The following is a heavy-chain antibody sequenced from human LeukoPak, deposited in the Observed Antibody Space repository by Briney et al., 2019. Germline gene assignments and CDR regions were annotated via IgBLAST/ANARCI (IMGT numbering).Heavy chain of an antibody. J-gene: IGHJ6*03. V-gene: IGHV1-8*03. CDR2: MNPNSGNT. Sequence: ASVTVSCKASGYTFTSYDINWVRQATGQGLEWMGWMNPNSGNTGYAQKFQGRVTITRNTSISTAYMELSSLRSEDTAVYYCARGRIAAAGYYYYMDVWGKGTTVTVSS. CDR3: ARGRIAAAGYYYYMDV. D-gene: IGHD6-13*01. CDR1: GYTFTSYD.